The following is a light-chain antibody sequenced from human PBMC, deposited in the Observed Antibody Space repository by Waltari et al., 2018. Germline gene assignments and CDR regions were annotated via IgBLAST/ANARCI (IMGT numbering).Light chain of an antibody. CDR3: QQYYSTPPT. CDR1: QTLLYSSNNKNY. V-gene: IGKV4-1*01. Sequence: DIVMTQSPDSLAVSLGERATINCNSSQTLLYSSNNKNYLAWYQQKPGQPPKLLIYWASARESGVPDRFSGSGSGTDFTLTISSLQAEDVAVYYCQQYYSTPPTFGQGTRLEIK. CDR2: WAS. J-gene: IGKJ5*01.